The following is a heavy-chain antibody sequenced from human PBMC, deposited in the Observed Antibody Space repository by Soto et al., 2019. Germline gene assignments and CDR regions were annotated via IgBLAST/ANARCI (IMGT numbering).Heavy chain of an antibody. J-gene: IGHJ5*02. CDR1: GGSISSDGYY. Sequence: SETLSLTCTVSGGSISSDGYYWSWIRQHPGKGLEYSGYIYHSGDSYYTPSLGRRVTISVDTSENQFSLHLRSVTAADTAVYYCAREHYKIGYPHNWFDPWGQGIPVTVSS. V-gene: IGHV4-31*03. D-gene: IGHD3-22*01. CDR3: AREHYKIGYPHNWFDP. CDR2: IYHSGDS.